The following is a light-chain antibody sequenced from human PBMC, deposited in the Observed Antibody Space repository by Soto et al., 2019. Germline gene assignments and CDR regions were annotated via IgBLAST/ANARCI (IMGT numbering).Light chain of an antibody. V-gene: IGLV3-21*02. CDR3: QAWDTSTDHQV. Sequence: SYELTQAPSVSVAPGQTATITCGGNNIGGKSVHWYQQKPGQAPVLVISDDSDRPSGIPERFSGSNSGNTATLTITRVEAGDEADFYCQAWDTSTDHQVFGGGTKLTVL. J-gene: IGLJ2*01. CDR2: DDS. CDR1: NIGGKS.